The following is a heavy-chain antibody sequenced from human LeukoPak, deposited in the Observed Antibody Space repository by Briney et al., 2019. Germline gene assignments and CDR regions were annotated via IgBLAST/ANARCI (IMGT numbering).Heavy chain of an antibody. Sequence: GASVKVSCKASGYTFTGYYMHWVRQAPGQGLEWMGWISAYNGNTNYAQKFQGRVTMTRDMSTSTVYMELSSLRSEDTAVYYCARDRPSNYDILTGSQPNFDYWGQGTLVTVSS. CDR1: GYTFTGYY. J-gene: IGHJ4*02. CDR2: ISAYNGNT. CDR3: ARDRPSNYDILTGSQPNFDY. D-gene: IGHD3-9*01. V-gene: IGHV1-2*02.